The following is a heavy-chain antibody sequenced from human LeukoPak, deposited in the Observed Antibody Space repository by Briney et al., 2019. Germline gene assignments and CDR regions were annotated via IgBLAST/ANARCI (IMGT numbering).Heavy chain of an antibody. D-gene: IGHD2-15*01. V-gene: IGHV3-33*01. Sequence: GGSLRLSCASSGFTFSSYGMHWVPQAPGKGLEWVAVIWYDGSNKYYADSVKGRFTISRDNSKNTLYLQMNSLRAEDTAVYYCARAAEALVVVVAATPAIDYWGQGTLVTVSS. J-gene: IGHJ4*02. CDR3: ARAAEALVVVVAATPAIDY. CDR2: IWYDGSNK. CDR1: GFTFSSYG.